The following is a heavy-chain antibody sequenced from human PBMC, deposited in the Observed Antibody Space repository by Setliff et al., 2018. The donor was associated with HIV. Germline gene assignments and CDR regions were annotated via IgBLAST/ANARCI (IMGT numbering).Heavy chain of an antibody. CDR1: GFTFSSYE. J-gene: IGHJ6*02. CDR2: ISIGSGGAI. Sequence: GGSLRLSCAASGFTFSSYEMNWVRQAPGRGLEWVSSISIGSGGAIDYADSVQGRFTISRDNSKNSLYLQMNSLRVEDTAVYYCARDYLYYNLYNGSPVYGMDVWGQGTTVTVSS. V-gene: IGHV3-48*03. CDR3: ARDYLYYNLYNGSPVYGMDV. D-gene: IGHD3-3*01.